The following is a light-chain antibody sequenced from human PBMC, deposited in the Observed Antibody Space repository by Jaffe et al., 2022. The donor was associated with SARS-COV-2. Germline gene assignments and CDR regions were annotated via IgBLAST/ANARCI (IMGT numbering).Light chain of an antibody. J-gene: IGKJ4*01. CDR2: DAS. CDR1: QSVKSN. V-gene: IGKV3D-15*01. Sequence: EIVMTQSPATLSVSPGERATLSCRASQSVKSNLAWYQQKPGQGPRLLIYDASIRVSGIPASFSGSGSGTEFILTISSLQSEDFAVYYCQQYNKWPLTFGGGTKVEIK. CDR3: QQYNKWPLT.